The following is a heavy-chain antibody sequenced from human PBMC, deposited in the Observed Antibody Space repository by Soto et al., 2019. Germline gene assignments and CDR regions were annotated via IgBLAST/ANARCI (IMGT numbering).Heavy chain of an antibody. V-gene: IGHV3-9*01. D-gene: IGHD2-8*02. Sequence: GGSLRLSCAASGFSFDDYAMHWVRQAPGKGLEWVSGISWNSGTIGYADSVKGRFTISRDNAKNSLYLQMNSLRAEDTALYYCAKSTGGTANGMRVWGQGTTVTVS. CDR1: GFSFDDYA. CDR2: ISWNSGTI. CDR3: AKSTGGTANGMRV. J-gene: IGHJ6*02.